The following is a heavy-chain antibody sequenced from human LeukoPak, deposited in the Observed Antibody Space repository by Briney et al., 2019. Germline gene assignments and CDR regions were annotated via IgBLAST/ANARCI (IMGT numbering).Heavy chain of an antibody. CDR1: GVTFDDYA. Sequence: PGRSLRLSCAASGVTFDDYAMHWVRQAPGKGLEWVAGISWNSGSIGYADSVKGRFTISRDNAKNSLYLQMNSLRAEDTALYYCALAVAGTTIDYWGQGTLVTVSS. J-gene: IGHJ4*02. CDR2: ISWNSGSI. D-gene: IGHD6-19*01. CDR3: ALAVAGTTIDY. V-gene: IGHV3-9*01.